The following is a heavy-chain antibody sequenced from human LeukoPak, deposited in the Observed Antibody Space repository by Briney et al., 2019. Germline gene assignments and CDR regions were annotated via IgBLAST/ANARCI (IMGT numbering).Heavy chain of an antibody. CDR1: GFTFSAHY. J-gene: IGHJ3*01. D-gene: IGHD2-21*01. V-gene: IGHV3-72*01. Sequence: GGSLRLSCTASGFTFSAHYMDWVRQAPGRGLEWLGRNRDEPNSYTTEYAASVKGRFTISRDESRNSLYLQMDNLEIDDTAVYYCAKELLNADAFDVWGQGTMVTVSS. CDR3: AKELLNADAFDV. CDR2: NRDEPNSYTT.